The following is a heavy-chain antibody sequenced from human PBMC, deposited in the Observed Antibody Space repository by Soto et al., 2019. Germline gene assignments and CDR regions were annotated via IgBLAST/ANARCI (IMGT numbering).Heavy chain of an antibody. J-gene: IGHJ4*02. CDR3: ARSTPPVLYSGYDPDANIDF. CDR1: GDSVSSNSAA. D-gene: IGHD5-12*01. V-gene: IGHV6-1*01. Sequence: SQTLSLTCAISGDSVSSNSAAWNWIRQSPSRGLEWLGRTYYRSKWYNDYAVSVKSRITINPDTSKNQFSLQLNSVTPEDTAVYYCARSTPPVLYSGYDPDANIDFWGPGTLVTVSS. CDR2: TYYRSKWYN.